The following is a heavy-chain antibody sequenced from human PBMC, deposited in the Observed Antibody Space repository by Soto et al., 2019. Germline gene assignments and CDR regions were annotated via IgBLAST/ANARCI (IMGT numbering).Heavy chain of an antibody. Sequence: GSLRLSCAASVFTFSNAWMSWVRQGPGKGLEWVGRIKSKTDGGTTDYAAPVKGRFTISRDDSKNTLYLQMNSLKTEDTAVYYCTTDPSITIFGVVIEDYYGMDVWGQGTTVTVSS. CDR1: VFTFSNAW. CDR3: TTDPSITIFGVVIEDYYGMDV. V-gene: IGHV3-15*01. D-gene: IGHD3-3*01. CDR2: IKSKTDGGTT. J-gene: IGHJ6*02.